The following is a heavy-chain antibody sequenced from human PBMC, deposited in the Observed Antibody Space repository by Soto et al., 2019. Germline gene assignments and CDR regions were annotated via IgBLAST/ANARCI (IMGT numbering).Heavy chain of an antibody. J-gene: IGHJ6*02. CDR2: TYYRSEWYN. CDR1: GVSVSSISAA. CDR3: AREAWASLTNVYSYGTEV. V-gene: IGHV6-1*01. Sequence: SQTLSLTCVISGVSVSSISAAWTWIRQSPSRGLEWLGRTYYRSEWYNDYAESVKSRINIKPDTSRNQFSLQLTSVTPEDTAVYYCAREAWASLTNVYSYGTEVWGQGTAVTVSS. D-gene: IGHD7-27*01.